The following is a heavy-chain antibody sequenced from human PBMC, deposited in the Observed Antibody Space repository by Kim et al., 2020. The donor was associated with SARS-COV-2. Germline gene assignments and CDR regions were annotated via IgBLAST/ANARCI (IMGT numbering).Heavy chain of an antibody. D-gene: IGHD1-26*01. CDR1: GLNFSGSA. CDR2: IRSKANSHAT. V-gene: IGHV3-73*01. CDR3: TKKIGGTTTEDY. Sequence: GGSLRLSCAASGLNFSGSAIHWVRQASGKGLEWVGRIRSKANSHATDYAASVRGRFTISRDDSKNTAYLQMDSLKIEDTAVYYCTKKIGGTTTEDYWGQGTLVTVSS. J-gene: IGHJ4*02.